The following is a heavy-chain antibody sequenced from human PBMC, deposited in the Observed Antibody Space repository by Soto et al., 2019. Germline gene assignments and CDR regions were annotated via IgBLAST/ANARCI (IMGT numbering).Heavy chain of an antibody. J-gene: IGHJ4*02. Sequence: EVQLLESGGGLVQPGGSLRLSCAASGFTFSSYAMSWVRQAPGKGLEWVSAISGSGGSTYYADSVKGRFTISRDKSKNTLYLQMNSLRAEDTAVYYCAKDPAYCSGGSCYLRDYWGQGTLVTVSS. D-gene: IGHD2-15*01. CDR1: GFTFSSYA. CDR2: ISGSGGST. V-gene: IGHV3-23*01. CDR3: AKDPAYCSGGSCYLRDY.